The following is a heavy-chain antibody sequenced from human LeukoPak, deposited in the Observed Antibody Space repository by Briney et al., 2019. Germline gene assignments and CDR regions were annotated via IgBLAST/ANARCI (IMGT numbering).Heavy chain of an antibody. V-gene: IGHV3-66*01. CDR2: IYSGGST. D-gene: IGHD6-19*01. CDR3: ARGLVAVAGTYRDY. CDR1: GFTVSSNY. Sequence: GGSLRLSCAASGFTVSSNYMSWVRQAPGKGLEWVSVIYSGGSTYYADPVKGRFTISRDNSKNTLYLQMNSLRAEDTAVYYCARGLVAVAGTYRDYWGQGTLVTVSS. J-gene: IGHJ4*02.